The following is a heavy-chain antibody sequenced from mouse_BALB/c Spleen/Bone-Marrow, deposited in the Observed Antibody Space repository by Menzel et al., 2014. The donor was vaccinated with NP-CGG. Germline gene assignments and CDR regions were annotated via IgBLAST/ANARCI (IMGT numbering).Heavy chain of an antibody. J-gene: IGHJ3*01. CDR2: IYPGNVNT. CDR1: GYTFTSYY. Sequence: VQLQESGPELVKPGASVRTSCEASGYTFTSYYIHWVKQRPGQGLEWIGWIYPGNVNTKYNEKFKGKATLTADKSSSTAYMQLSSLTSEDSAVYFCARDYDYDAWFAYWGQGTLVTVSA. V-gene: IGHV1S56*01. D-gene: IGHD2-4*01. CDR3: ARDYDYDAWFAY.